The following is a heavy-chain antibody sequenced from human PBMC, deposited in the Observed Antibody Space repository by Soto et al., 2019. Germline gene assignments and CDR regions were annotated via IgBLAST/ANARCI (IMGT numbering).Heavy chain of an antibody. V-gene: IGHV3-48*03. Sequence: PGGSLRLSCVASGFTFSSYSMVWVRQAPGKGLEWVSYIFTSGTTIYYADSVKGRFTVSRDNAKNSLFLLMNSLRAEDTAVYYSARDKDWAFDYWGQGTLVTVSS. CDR2: IFTSGTTI. J-gene: IGHJ4*02. D-gene: IGHD3-9*01. CDR3: ARDKDWAFDY. CDR1: GFTFSSYS.